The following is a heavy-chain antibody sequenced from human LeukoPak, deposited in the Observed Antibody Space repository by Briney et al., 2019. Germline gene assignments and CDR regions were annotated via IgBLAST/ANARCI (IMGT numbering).Heavy chain of an antibody. Sequence: GGSLRLSCAASGFTFSSYWMSWVRQAPGKGLEWVANIKEDGSEKSYVDSVKGRFAVSRDNAKNLLYLQINSLRAEDTAVYYCARANKLGANDAFDIWGQGTMVTVSS. D-gene: IGHD1-26*01. CDR3: ARANKLGANDAFDI. J-gene: IGHJ3*02. CDR1: GFTFSSYW. V-gene: IGHV3-7*01. CDR2: IKEDGSEK.